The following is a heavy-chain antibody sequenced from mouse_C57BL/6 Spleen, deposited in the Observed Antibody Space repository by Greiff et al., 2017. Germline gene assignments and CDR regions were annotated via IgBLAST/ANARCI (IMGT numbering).Heavy chain of an antibody. CDR1: GYTFTSYW. CDR3: AKSTVVPFDY. V-gene: IGHV1-69*01. J-gene: IGHJ2*01. CDR2: IDPSDSYT. D-gene: IGHD1-1*01. Sequence: VQLQQPGAELVMPGASVKLSCKASGYTFTSYWMHWVKQRPGQGLEWIGEIDPSDSYTNYNQKFKGKSTLTVDKSSSPAYMQLSSLTSEDSAVYYCAKSTVVPFDYWGQGTTLTVSS.